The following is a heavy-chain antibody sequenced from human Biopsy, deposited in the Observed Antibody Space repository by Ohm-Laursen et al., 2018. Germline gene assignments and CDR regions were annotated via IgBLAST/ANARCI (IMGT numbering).Heavy chain of an antibody. Sequence: GASVKVSCKVSGYTLTELSMHWVRQAPGKGLEWLGGFAPEDGKTFYAQRFQGRVTMTEDPSTDTAYMELSSLRSEDTAVYYCATGVTSGWYHFDYWGQGTLVTVSS. CDR3: ATGVTSGWYHFDY. CDR1: GYTLTELS. D-gene: IGHD6-19*01. CDR2: FAPEDGKT. V-gene: IGHV1-24*01. J-gene: IGHJ4*02.